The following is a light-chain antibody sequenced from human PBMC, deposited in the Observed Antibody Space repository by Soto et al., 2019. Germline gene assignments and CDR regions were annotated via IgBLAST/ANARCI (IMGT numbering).Light chain of an antibody. Sequence: EVVLTQSPGTLSLSPGERATLSCRASQSVSGSDLAWYQQKPGQAPRLLISGVSNRATGTPDRFSGSGSGTDFTLTISSLEPEDFAVFYCHQYGTSPPTFGPVTKVEI. CDR2: GVS. V-gene: IGKV3-20*01. CDR1: QSVSGSD. CDR3: HQYGTSPPT. J-gene: IGKJ1*01.